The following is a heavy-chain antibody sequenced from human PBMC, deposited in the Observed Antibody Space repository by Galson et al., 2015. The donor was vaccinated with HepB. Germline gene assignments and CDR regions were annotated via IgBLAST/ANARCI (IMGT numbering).Heavy chain of an antibody. J-gene: IGHJ6*03. V-gene: IGHV4-34*01. CDR2: INHSGST. CDR3: ARAVGWELRWYYYYMDV. D-gene: IGHD1-26*01. Sequence: SETLSLTCAVYGGSFSGYYWSWIRQPPGKGLEWIGEINHSGSTNYNPSLKSRVTISVDTSKNQFSLKLSSVTAADTAVYYCARAVGWELRWYYYYMDVWGKGTTVTVSS. CDR1: GGSFSGYY.